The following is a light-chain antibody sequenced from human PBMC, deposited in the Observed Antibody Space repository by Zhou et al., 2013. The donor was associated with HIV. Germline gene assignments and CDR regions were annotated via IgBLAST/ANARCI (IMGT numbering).Light chain of an antibody. CDR3: QQYGSSPFA. V-gene: IGKV3-11*01. CDR2: DTS. J-gene: IGKJ3*01. Sequence: ETVLTQSPATLSLSPGERATLSCRASQDVNIYLAWYQQKPGQAPRLLIYDTSNRATGIPDRFSGSGSGTDFTLTISSLEPEDFAVYYCQQYGSSPFAFGPGTKVDIK. CDR1: QDVNIY.